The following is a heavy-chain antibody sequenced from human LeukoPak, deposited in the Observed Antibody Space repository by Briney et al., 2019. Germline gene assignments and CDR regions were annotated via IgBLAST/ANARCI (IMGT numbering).Heavy chain of an antibody. J-gene: IGHJ5*02. CDR2: IYHSGST. D-gene: IGHD3-9*01. Sequence: PSQTLSLTCAVSGGSISSGGYSWSWIRQPPGKGLEWIGYIYHSGSTYYNPSLKSRVTISVDRSKTQFSLKLSSVTAADTAVYYCARTYYDILTGYPLNWFDPWGQGTLVTVSS. CDR1: GGSISSGGYS. CDR3: ARTYYDILTGYPLNWFDP. V-gene: IGHV4-30-2*01.